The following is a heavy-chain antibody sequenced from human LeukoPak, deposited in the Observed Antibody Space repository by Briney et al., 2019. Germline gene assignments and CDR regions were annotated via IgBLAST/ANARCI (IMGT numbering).Heavy chain of an antibody. CDR2: IYYSGST. J-gene: IGHJ4*02. V-gene: IGHV4-59*01. Sequence: SETLSLTCTVSGGSISSYYWSLIRQPPGKGLEWIGYIYYSGSTNYNPSLKSRVTISVDTSKNQFSLKLSSVTAADTAVYYCARALRDGYNQYYFDYWGQGTLVTVSS. CDR1: GGSISSYY. CDR3: ARALRDGYNQYYFDY. D-gene: IGHD5-12*01.